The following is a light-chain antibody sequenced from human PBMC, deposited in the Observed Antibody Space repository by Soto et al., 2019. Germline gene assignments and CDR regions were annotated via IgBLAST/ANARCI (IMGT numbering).Light chain of an antibody. J-gene: IGKJ1*01. CDR2: KAS. V-gene: IGKV1-5*03. CDR1: QSISSW. Sequence: TQSPGTLSLSPGDRASLSCRASQSISSWLAWYQQKPGKAPKLLIYKASSLESGVPSRFSGSGSGTEFTLTISSLQPDDFATYYCQQYNSYWTFGQGTKVDIK. CDR3: QQYNSYWT.